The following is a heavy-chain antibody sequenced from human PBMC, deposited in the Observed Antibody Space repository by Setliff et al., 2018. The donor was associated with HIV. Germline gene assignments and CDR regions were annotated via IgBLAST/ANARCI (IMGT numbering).Heavy chain of an antibody. Sequence: SETLSLTCTVSGGSITSDSFYWGWIRQPPGRGLEWIGSIYYRGDTYYNPSLKSRVTTSVDTIKNQFFLKLSSLTAADTAVYYCARQPTFDGSGSLSYWGQGILVTVSS. CDR2: IYYRGDT. CDR3: ARQPTFDGSGSLSY. V-gene: IGHV4-39*01. J-gene: IGHJ4*02. D-gene: IGHD3-22*01. CDR1: GGSITSDSFY.